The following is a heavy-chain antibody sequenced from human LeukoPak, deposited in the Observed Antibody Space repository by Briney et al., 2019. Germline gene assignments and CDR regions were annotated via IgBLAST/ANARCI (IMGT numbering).Heavy chain of an antibody. CDR2: ISGSGGTT. V-gene: IGHV3-23*01. D-gene: IGHD5-18*01. CDR1: GFTFSSYA. Sequence: GGSLRLSCAASGFTFSSYAMSWVRQAPGKGLEWVPAISGSGGTTYYADSVKGRFTISRDNSKNTLYLQMNSLRAEDTAIYYCAKDLTQYGYSTDYWGQGTLVTVSS. J-gene: IGHJ4*02. CDR3: AKDLTQYGYSTDY.